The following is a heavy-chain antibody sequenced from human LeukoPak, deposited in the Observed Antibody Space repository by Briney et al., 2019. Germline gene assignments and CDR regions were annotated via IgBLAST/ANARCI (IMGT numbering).Heavy chain of an antibody. CDR1: GGTFSSYA. Sequence: SVKVSCKASGGTFSSYAISWVRQAPGQGLEWMGRIIPILGIANYAQKFQGRVTITADKSTSTAYMELSSLRSEDTAVYYCARARVLTMVRGAIENWFDPWGQGTLVTVSS. CDR2: IIPILGIA. J-gene: IGHJ5*02. D-gene: IGHD3-10*01. CDR3: ARARVLTMVRGAIENWFDP. V-gene: IGHV1-69*04.